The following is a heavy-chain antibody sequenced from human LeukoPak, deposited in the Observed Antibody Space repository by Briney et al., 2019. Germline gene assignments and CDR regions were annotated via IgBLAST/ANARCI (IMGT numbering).Heavy chain of an antibody. J-gene: IGHJ6*03. V-gene: IGHV4-39*07. D-gene: IGHD2-15*01. Sequence: SETLSLTCSVSDGSISGTTNFWDWIRQPPGKGLEWIGEINHSGSTNYNPSLKSRVTISVDTSKNQFSLKLSSVTAADTAVYYCAREIVVVVAANGGYRFYYYYYYMDVWGKGTTVTVSS. CDR3: AREIVVVVAANGGYRFYYYYYYMDV. CDR1: DGSISGTTNF. CDR2: INHSGST.